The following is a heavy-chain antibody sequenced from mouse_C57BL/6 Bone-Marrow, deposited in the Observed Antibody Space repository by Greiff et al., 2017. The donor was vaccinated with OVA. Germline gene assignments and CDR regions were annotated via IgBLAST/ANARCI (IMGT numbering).Heavy chain of an antibody. V-gene: IGHV3-1*01. J-gene: IGHJ1*03. D-gene: IGHD1-1*01. Sequence: EVQRVESGPGMVKPSQSLSLTCTVTGYSITSGYDWHWIRHFPGNKLEWMGYISYSGSTNYNPSLKSRISITHDTSKNHFFLKLNSVTTEDTATYYCARNYYGSSKDPWYFDVWGTGTTVTVSS. CDR3: ARNYYGSSKDPWYFDV. CDR1: GYSITSGYD. CDR2: ISYSGST.